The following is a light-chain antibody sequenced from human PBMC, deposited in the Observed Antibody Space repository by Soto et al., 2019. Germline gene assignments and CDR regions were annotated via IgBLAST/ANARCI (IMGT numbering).Light chain of an antibody. CDR2: DAS. J-gene: IGKJ1*01. V-gene: IGKV1-5*01. Sequence: DIQITQSPAALSASVGDRVTITCRASQSISSWLAWYQQKPGKAPKLLSYDASSLESGVPSRFSGSGSGTEFTLTISSLQPDDFATYYCQQYNSYSPLTFGQGTKVDIK. CDR1: QSISSW. CDR3: QQYNSYSPLT.